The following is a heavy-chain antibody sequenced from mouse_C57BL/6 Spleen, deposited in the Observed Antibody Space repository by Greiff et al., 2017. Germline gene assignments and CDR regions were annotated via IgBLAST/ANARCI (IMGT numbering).Heavy chain of an antibody. CDR3: ARGDYYGSSPNS. Sequence: VQLQQSGAELVRPGTSVKLSCKASGYTFTSYWMHWVKQRPGQGLEWIGVIDPSDSYTNYNQKFKGKATLTVDTSSSTAYMQLSSLTSEDSAVYYCARGDYYGSSPNSWGQGTTLTVSS. CDR2: IDPSDSYT. CDR1: GYTFTSYW. D-gene: IGHD1-1*01. V-gene: IGHV1-59*01. J-gene: IGHJ2*01.